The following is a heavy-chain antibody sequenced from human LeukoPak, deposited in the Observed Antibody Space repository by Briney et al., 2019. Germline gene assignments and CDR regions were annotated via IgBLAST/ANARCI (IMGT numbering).Heavy chain of an antibody. J-gene: IGHJ6*03. Sequence: SETLSLTCTVSGGSISSYYWSWIRQPPGKGLEWIGYIYTSGSTNYNPSLKSRVTISVDTSKNQFSLKLSSVTAADTAVYYCARQQNLWIREYYYYYMDVWGKGTTVTVSS. V-gene: IGHV4-4*09. CDR2: IYTSGST. CDR3: ARQQNLWIREYYYYYMDV. D-gene: IGHD5-12*01. CDR1: GGSISSYY.